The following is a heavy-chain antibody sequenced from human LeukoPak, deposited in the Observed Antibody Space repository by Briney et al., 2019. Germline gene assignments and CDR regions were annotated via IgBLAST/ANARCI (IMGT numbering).Heavy chain of an antibody. V-gene: IGHV3-30*02. Sequence: AGSLRLSCAASGFTFSSYGIHWVRQAPGKGLEWVAFIRYDGSKKYYADSVKGRFTISRDNSTNTLYLQMNSLRAEDTAVYYCAKDQVLRYFDWLRVTDYFDYWGQGTLVTVSS. CDR3: AKDQVLRYFDWLRVTDYFDY. CDR1: GFTFSSYG. J-gene: IGHJ4*02. CDR2: IRYDGSKK. D-gene: IGHD3-9*01.